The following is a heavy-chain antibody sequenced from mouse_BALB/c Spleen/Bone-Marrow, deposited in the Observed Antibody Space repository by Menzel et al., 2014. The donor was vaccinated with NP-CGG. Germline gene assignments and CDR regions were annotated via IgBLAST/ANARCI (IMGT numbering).Heavy chain of an antibody. CDR3: ARDDYGY. D-gene: IGHD2-4*01. CDR1: GYTFTSYY. V-gene: IGHV1S56*01. CDR2: IYPGDGST. J-gene: IGHJ3*01. Sequence: QVQLQQSGPELVKPGASVKMSCKASGYTFTSYYIHWVKQRPGQGLEWIGWIYPGDGSTKYNEKFKGKTTLTADKSSSTGYMLLSSLASEDSAIYFCARDDYGYWGQGTLVTVSA.